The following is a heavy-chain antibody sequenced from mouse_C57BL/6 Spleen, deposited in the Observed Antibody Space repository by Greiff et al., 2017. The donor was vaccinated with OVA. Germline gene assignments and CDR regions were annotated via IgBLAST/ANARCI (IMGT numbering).Heavy chain of an antibody. V-gene: IGHV10-1*01. D-gene: IGHD2-4*01. J-gene: IGHJ3*01. Sequence: EVKLVESGGGLVQPKGSLKLSCAASGFSFNTYAMNWVRQAPGKGLEWVARIRSKSNNYATYYADSVKDRFTISRDDSESMLYLQMNNLKTEDTAVYYCVRQNYDDDEGAYWGQGTLVTVSA. CDR3: VRQNYDDDEGAY. CDR1: GFSFNTYA. CDR2: IRSKSNNYAT.